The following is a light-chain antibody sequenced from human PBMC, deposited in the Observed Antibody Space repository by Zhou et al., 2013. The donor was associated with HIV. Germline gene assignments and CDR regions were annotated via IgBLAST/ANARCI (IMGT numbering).Light chain of an antibody. CDR3: QQYNNWPT. CDR1: QSVSSSY. Sequence: EIVLTQSPGTLSLSPGERATLSCRASQSVSSSYLAWYQQKPGQAPRLLIYGVSSRATGIPARFSGSGSGTDFTLTISSLQSEDFAIYYCQQYNNWPTFGGGTKVDIK. CDR2: GVS. J-gene: IGKJ4*01. V-gene: IGKV3-15*01.